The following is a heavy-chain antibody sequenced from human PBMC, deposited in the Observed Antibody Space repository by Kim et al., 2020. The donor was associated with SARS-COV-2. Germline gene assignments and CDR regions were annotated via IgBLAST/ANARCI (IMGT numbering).Heavy chain of an antibody. CDR2: VNPGSVNT. V-gene: IGHV1-8*01. J-gene: IGHJ4*02. CDR3: ARGKVAGSGTNDYFDY. CDR1: GYTFTSYD. Sequence: ASAKVSCKASGYTFTSYDINWVRQATGQGLEWMGWVNPGSVNTGYAQKFQGGITMTRNTSISTAYMELSSLRSEDTAVYYCARGKVAGSGTNDYFDYWGQGTLVTVSS. D-gene: IGHD3-10*01.